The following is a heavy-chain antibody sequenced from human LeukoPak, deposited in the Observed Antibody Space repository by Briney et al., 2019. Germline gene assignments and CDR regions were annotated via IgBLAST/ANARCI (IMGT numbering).Heavy chain of an antibody. CDR3: ARVIGITIFGVVMGTRFDY. J-gene: IGHJ4*02. D-gene: IGHD3-3*01. CDR2: INHSGST. CDR1: GGSFSGYY. Sequence: SETLSLTCAVYGGSFSGYYWSWIRQPPGKGLEWIGEINHSGSTNYNPSLKSRVTISVDTSKNQFSLKLSSVTAADTAVYYCARVIGITIFGVVMGTRFDYWGQGTLVTVSS. V-gene: IGHV4-34*01.